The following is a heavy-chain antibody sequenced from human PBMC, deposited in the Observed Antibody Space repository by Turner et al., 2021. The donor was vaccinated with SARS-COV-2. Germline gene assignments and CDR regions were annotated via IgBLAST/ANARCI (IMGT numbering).Heavy chain of an antibody. Sequence: QVQLVQSGAEVRKPGASVEVSCRASGYTLTSDYMHWVRQAPGQGLGGMGMMNPRVSSTRYGQKYKGRVTMTRNTSTSTVYMELSSLRSEDTAVYNCAREGTPYGGYSHLDYWGQGTLVTVSS. D-gene: IGHD5-12*01. CDR1: GYTLTSDY. CDR3: AREGTPYGGYSHLDY. CDR2: MNPRVSST. J-gene: IGHJ4*02. V-gene: IGHV1-46*03.